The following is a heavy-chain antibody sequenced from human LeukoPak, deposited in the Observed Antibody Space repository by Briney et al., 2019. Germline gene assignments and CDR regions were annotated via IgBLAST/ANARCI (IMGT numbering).Heavy chain of an antibody. CDR3: ARGDDWFDP. V-gene: IGHV4-59*01. CDR1: GGPISSYY. CDR2: LYYSGST. J-gene: IGHJ5*02. Sequence: LETLSLTCTVSGGPISSYYWSWLRQPPGKGLEWIGYLYYSGSTNYNPSLKRRGTISVDTSKNQFSLKLSSVTAADTAVYYCARGDDWFDPWGQGTLVTVSS.